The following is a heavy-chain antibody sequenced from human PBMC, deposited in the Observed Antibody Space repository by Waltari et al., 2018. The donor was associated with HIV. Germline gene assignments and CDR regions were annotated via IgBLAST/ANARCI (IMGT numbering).Heavy chain of an antibody. V-gene: IGHV3-11*01. D-gene: IGHD6-19*01. J-gene: IGHJ4*02. CDR2: IRSDTDTI. Sequence: QVQLVESGGGLVNPGGSLRLSCATPGFTFSDYYMKWIRQAPGKGLEWVSYIRSDTDTIYYADSVKGRFTISRDNAKNSLYLQMNRLSVEDTAVYYCARLKYSSGFFDYWGQGALVTVSS. CDR1: GFTFSDYY. CDR3: ARLKYSSGFFDY.